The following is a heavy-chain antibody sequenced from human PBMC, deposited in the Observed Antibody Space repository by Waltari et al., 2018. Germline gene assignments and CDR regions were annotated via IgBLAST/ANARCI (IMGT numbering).Heavy chain of an antibody. Sequence: VQLVESGGGVVQPGRSLRLSCAASGFTFSSYGMHWVRQAPGKGLEGVSYISSSSTIYYADSGKGRFTISRDNAKNSLYLQMNSLRAEDTAVYYCARASWSGLLWGQGTLVTVSS. CDR2: ISSSSTI. CDR3: ARASWSGLL. CDR1: GFTFSSYG. D-gene: IGHD3-10*02. V-gene: IGHV3-48*04. J-gene: IGHJ4*02.